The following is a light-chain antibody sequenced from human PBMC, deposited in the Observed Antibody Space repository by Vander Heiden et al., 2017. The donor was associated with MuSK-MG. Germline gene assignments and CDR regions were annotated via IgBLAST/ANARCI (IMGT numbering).Light chain of an antibody. V-gene: IGKV1-39*01. Sequence: DIQMTQSPSSLSASVGDRVIITCRASQSIRSYLNWYQQKPGQAPKFLIYAASTVQSGVPSRFSGSGSRTDFTLTISRVQPEDLATYYCQQSDSASHTFGGRTKVEIK. CDR2: AAS. CDR1: QSIRSY. J-gene: IGKJ4*01. CDR3: QQSDSASHT.